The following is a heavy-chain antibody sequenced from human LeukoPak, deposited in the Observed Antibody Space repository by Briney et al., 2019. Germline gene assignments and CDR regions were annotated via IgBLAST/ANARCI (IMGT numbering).Heavy chain of an antibody. CDR1: GFTFSSYA. CDR3: AKGLVVITRYCDY. J-gene: IGHJ4*02. CDR2: IRGSGGST. D-gene: IGHD3-22*01. Sequence: GGSLRLSCAASGFTFSSYAMSWVRQAPGKGLEWVSAIRGSGGSTYYADSGTGRSTISRDNSKNTLYLQMNSLRAEDTAVYYCAKGLVVITRYCDYWGQGTLVTVSS. V-gene: IGHV3-23*01.